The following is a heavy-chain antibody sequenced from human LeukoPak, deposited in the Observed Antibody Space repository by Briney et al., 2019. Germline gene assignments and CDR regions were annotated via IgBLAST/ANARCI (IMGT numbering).Heavy chain of an antibody. V-gene: IGHV3-21*01. Sequence: GGSLRLSCAASGFTFSSYSMNWVRQAPGKGLEWVSSISSSSSYIDYADSVKGRFTISRDNAKNSLNLQMHSLRAEDTAVYYCARDGSESRGYYYYYGMDVWGQGTTVTVSS. J-gene: IGHJ6*02. D-gene: IGHD3-10*01. CDR2: ISSSSSYI. CDR1: GFTFSSYS. CDR3: ARDGSESRGYYYYYGMDV.